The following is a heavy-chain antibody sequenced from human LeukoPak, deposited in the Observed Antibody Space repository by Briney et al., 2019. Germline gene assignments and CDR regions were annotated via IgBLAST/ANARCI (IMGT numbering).Heavy chain of an antibody. V-gene: IGHV1-69*13. CDR3: ASRYCSSTSCYSVFDH. CDR2: IIPIFGTA. Sequence: ASVKVSCKASGGTFSSYAISWVRQAPGQGLEWMGGIIPIFGTANYAQKFQGRVTITADESTSTAYMELSSLRSEDTAVYYCASRYCSSTSCYSVFDHWGQGTLVTVSS. CDR1: GGTFSSYA. D-gene: IGHD2-2*02. J-gene: IGHJ4*02.